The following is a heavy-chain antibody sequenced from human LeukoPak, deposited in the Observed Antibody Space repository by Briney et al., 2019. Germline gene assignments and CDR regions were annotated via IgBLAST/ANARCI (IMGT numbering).Heavy chain of an antibody. V-gene: IGHV4-34*01. CDR1: GGSFSGYY. J-gene: IGHJ4*02. D-gene: IGHD6-13*01. CDR3: ARHLGRIAAAALDY. Sequence: SETLSLTCAVYGGSFSGYYWSWIRQPPGKGLEWIGSIYYSGSTYYSPSLKSRVTISVDTSKNQFSLKLSSVTAADTAVYYCARHLGRIAAAALDYWGQGTVVTVSS. CDR2: IYYSGST.